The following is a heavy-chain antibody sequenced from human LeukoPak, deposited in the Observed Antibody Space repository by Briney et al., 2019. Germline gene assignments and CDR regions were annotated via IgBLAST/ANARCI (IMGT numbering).Heavy chain of an antibody. J-gene: IGHJ5*02. V-gene: IGHV1-8*01. D-gene: IGHD5-18*01. CDR1: RYTFTSYD. Sequence: GASVKVSCKASRYTFTSYDINWVREAAGQGLEWMGWMNPNTGRTGYAQKFQGRVTITTDESTSTAYMELSSLRSEDTAVYYCARAGIQLWTNWFDPWGQGTLVTVSS. CDR2: MNPNTGRT. CDR3: ARAGIQLWTNWFDP.